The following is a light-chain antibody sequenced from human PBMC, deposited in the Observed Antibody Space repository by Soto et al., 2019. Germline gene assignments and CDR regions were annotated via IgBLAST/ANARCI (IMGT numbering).Light chain of an antibody. J-gene: IGKJ5*01. V-gene: IGKV1-12*01. Sequence: DNQLTQSPSSISSSVGDRFTITFLASQAVNSWLACFQQKPGMAPKLVIYDVSSLQSGVPSRFSGSGSGTEFTLTISSLQPEDFATYYCQQSNNHPISFGQGTRLEIK. CDR2: DVS. CDR1: QAVNSW. CDR3: QQSNNHPIS.